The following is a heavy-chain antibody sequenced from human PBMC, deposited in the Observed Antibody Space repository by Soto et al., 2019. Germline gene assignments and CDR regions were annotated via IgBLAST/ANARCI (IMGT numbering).Heavy chain of an antibody. V-gene: IGHV1-69*01. CDR3: ARDGSSYQSRASPMEV. Sequence: QVQLVQSGAEVKKPGSSVKVSCKASGDTFSSYAMSWVRQAPGQGLEWLGGIIPIFGTANYAQYFQGRVTITADETTSIAYIELSSLRCEDTAVYYCARDGSSYQSRASPMEVWGQGTPVTVSS. CDR1: GDTFSSYA. D-gene: IGHD2-2*01. CDR2: IIPIFGTA. J-gene: IGHJ6*02.